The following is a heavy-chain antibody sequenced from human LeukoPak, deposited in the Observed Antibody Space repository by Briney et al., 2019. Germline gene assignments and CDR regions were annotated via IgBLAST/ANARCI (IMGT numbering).Heavy chain of an antibody. CDR3: AKDMEESGYYLDY. Sequence: PGGSLRLSCAASGFAFDDYAMHWVRQAPGKGLEWVSGISWNSGSIGYADSVKGRFTISRDNAKNSLYLQMNSLRAEDTALYYCAKDMEESGYYLDYWGQGTLVTVSS. J-gene: IGHJ4*02. CDR1: GFAFDDYA. D-gene: IGHD3-3*01. V-gene: IGHV3-9*01. CDR2: ISWNSGSI.